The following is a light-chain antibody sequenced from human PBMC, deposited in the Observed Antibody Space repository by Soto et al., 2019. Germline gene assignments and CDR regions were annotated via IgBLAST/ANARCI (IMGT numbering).Light chain of an antibody. CDR3: QQYGASPRT. CDR2: GVS. J-gene: IGKJ2*01. Sequence: EIVLTQSPDTLSLSPGERATLSCRASQSVSSNFFAWYQQKPGQAPRLLIHGVSSRATGTPDRFSGSGSETDFTLTISRLEPADFAIYYCQQYGASPRTFGQGTKLEIK. CDR1: QSVSSNF. V-gene: IGKV3-20*01.